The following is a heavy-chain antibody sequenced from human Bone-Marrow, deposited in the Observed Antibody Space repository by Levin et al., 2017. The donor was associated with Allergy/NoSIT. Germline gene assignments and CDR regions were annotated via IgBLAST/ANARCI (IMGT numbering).Heavy chain of an antibody. D-gene: IGHD3-3*01. CDR3: STVVKYYDFWTGYSQGDNFDS. J-gene: IGHJ4*02. CDR2: IKSKTDGGTT. V-gene: IGHV3-15*01. Sequence: SGGSLRLSCAGSGFTFSNAWMRWVRQAPGKGLEWVGRIKSKTDGGTTVYAAPVKGRFSISRDDSKNTLYLQMNSLKTEDTAVYYCSTVVKYYDFWTGYSQGDNFDSWGQGTLVTVSS. CDR1: GFTFSNAW.